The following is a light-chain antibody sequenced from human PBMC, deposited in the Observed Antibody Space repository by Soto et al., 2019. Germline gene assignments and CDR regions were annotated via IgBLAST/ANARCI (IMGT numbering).Light chain of an antibody. V-gene: IGKV1-5*01. CDR1: QSISSW. CDR3: QQYNSYVFT. J-gene: IGKJ3*01. Sequence: DIQMTQSPSTLSASVGDRVTITCRASQSISSWLAWYQQKPGKAPKLLIYDASSLESGVPSRFSGSGSGTEFTLTISSLQPDDFATYHCQQYNSYVFTFGPGTKVDIK. CDR2: DAS.